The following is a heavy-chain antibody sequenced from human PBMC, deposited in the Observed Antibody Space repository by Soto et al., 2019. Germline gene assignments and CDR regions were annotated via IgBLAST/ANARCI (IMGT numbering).Heavy chain of an antibody. Sequence: SVKVSCKASGGTFSSYTISWVRQAPGQGLEWMGRIIPILGIANYAQKFQGRVTITADKSTSTAYMELSSLRSEDTAVYYCARELGYSYGYYYYYMDVWGKGTTVTVSS. CDR1: GGTFSSYT. V-gene: IGHV1-69*04. J-gene: IGHJ6*03. D-gene: IGHD5-18*01. CDR3: ARELGYSYGYYYYYMDV. CDR2: IIPILGIA.